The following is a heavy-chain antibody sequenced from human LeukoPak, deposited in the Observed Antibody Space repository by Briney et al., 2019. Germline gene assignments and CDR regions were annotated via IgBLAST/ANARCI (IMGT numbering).Heavy chain of an antibody. D-gene: IGHD1-1*01. V-gene: IGHV3-23*01. CDR1: GNYW. J-gene: IGHJ4*02. CDR2: ISGSGGST. Sequence: GGSLRLSCAASGNYWMHWVRQAPGKGLEWVSAISGSGGSTYYADSVKGRFTISRDNSKNTLYLQMNSLRAEDTAVYYCARIPLGTLFDYWGQGTLVTVSS. CDR3: ARIPLGTLFDY.